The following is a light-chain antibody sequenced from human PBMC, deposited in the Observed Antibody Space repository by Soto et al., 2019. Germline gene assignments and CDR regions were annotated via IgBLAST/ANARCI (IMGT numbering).Light chain of an antibody. J-gene: IGLJ1*01. V-gene: IGLV2-23*02. CDR2: EVS. Sequence: QSVLTQPASVSGSPGQSITISCTGTSSDVGSYNLVSWYPQHPGKAPKLMIYEVSKRPSGVSNRVSGSKSGNTASLPISGLQAEDEADYYCCSYAGSSTYYVFGTGTKLTVL. CDR3: CSYAGSSTYYV. CDR1: SSDVGSYNL.